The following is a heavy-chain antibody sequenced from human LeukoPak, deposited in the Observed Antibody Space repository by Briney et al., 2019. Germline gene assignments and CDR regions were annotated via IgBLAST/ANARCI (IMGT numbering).Heavy chain of an antibody. CDR1: GFTFINPW. J-gene: IGHJ4*02. V-gene: IGHV3-15*01. Sequence: GGSLRLSLPASGFTFINPWIGWFPQPPGKGLNWFGRIKSKTDGGTTDYAAPVKGRFTISRDDSKNTLYQQMNSLKTEDTAVYYCTTVGIVGATTFDYWGQGTLVTVSS. CDR3: TTVGIVGATTFDY. CDR2: IKSKTDGGTT. D-gene: IGHD1-26*01.